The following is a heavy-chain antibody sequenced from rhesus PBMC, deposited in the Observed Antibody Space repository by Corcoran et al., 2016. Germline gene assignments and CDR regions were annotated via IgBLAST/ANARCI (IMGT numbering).Heavy chain of an antibody. V-gene: IGHV1-138*01. CDR3: ARDRRIAAAFDY. CDR2: INPKTGGT. CDR1: GYPFTEYN. J-gene: IGHJ4*01. D-gene: IGHD6-43*01. Sequence: QGQLVQSGAEVEKPRSAGKGSCKSSGYPFTEYNIHWGGQAPGQGLEWMRAINPKTGGTNYAQKFQGSVTMTRDTSTSTAYMELSSLRSEDTAVYYCARDRRIAAAFDYWGQGVLVTVSS.